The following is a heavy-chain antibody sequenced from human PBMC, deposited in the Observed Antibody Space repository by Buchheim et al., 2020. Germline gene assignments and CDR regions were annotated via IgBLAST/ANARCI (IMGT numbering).Heavy chain of an antibody. Sequence: VQLVESGGGLVQPGGSLRLSCAASGFTVSSNYMSWVRQAPGKGLEWVAVISYDGSNKYYADSVKGRFTISRDNSKNTLYLQMNSLRAEDTAVYYCATSEGAAPLDWGQGTL. J-gene: IGHJ4*02. CDR2: ISYDGSNK. CDR3: ATSEGAAPLD. CDR1: GFTVSSNY. V-gene: IGHV3-30*03. D-gene: IGHD6-6*01.